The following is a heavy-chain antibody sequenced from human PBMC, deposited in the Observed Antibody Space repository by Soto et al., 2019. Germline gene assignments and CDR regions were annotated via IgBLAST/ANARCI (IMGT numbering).Heavy chain of an antibody. J-gene: IGHJ6*02. Sequence: GGSLRLSCAASGFTFSSYAMHWVRQAPGKGLEWVAVISYDGSNKYYADSVKGRFTISRDNSKNTLYLQMNSLRAEDTAVYYCARVQCSSTSCHFGMDVWGQGTTVNVSS. CDR3: ARVQCSSTSCHFGMDV. CDR2: ISYDGSNK. D-gene: IGHD2-2*01. V-gene: IGHV3-30-3*01. CDR1: GFTFSSYA.